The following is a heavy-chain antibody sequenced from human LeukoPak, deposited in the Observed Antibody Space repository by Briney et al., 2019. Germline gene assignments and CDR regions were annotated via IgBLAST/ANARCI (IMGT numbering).Heavy chain of an antibody. J-gene: IGHJ5*02. CDR2: ISYDGSNK. Sequence: PGGSLRLSCAASGFTFSSYAMHWVSQAPGKGLEWVAVISYDGSNKYYADSVKGRFTISRDNSKNTLYLQMNSLRAEDTAVYYCARGGGYDFWSGYYDNWFDPWGQGTLVTVSS. CDR3: ARGGGYDFWSGYYDNWFDP. D-gene: IGHD3-3*01. V-gene: IGHV3-30-3*01. CDR1: GFTFSSYA.